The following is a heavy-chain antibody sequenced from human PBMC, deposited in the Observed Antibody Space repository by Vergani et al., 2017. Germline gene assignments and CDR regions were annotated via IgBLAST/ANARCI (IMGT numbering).Heavy chain of an antibody. J-gene: IGHJ3*02. CDR2: IKQEGSEK. D-gene: IGHD3-10*01. Sequence: EVQLLESGGGLVQPGGSLRLSCAASGFTFSSYWMSWVRQAPGKGLEWVANIKQEGSEKYYVDSVKGRFTISRDNAKNSLYLQMNSLRAEDTAVYYCARDGITMVRGYESDAFDIWGQGTMVTVSS. V-gene: IGHV3-7*01. CDR1: GFTFSSYW. CDR3: ARDGITMVRGYESDAFDI.